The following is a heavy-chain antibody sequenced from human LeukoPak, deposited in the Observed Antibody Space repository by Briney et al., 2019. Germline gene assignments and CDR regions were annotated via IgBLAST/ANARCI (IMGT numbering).Heavy chain of an antibody. D-gene: IGHD3-10*01. CDR3: ARVLLWFGELLLNYYYYGMDV. Sequence: ASVKVSCKASGYTFTSYGISWVRQAPGQGLEWMGWISAYNGNTNYAQKLQGRVTMTTDTSTSTAYMELRSLRSDDTAVYYCARVLLWFGELLLNYYYYGMDVWGQGTTVTVSS. CDR2: ISAYNGNT. V-gene: IGHV1-18*01. J-gene: IGHJ6*02. CDR1: GYTFTSYG.